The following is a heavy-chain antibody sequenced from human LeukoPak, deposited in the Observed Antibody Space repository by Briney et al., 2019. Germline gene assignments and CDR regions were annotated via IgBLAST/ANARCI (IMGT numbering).Heavy chain of an antibody. CDR2: IYYSGST. Sequence: SETLSLTCTVSGGSISSGGYYWSWIRQHPGKGLEWIGYIYYSGSTYYNPSLKSRVTISVDTSKNQFSLKLSSVTAADTAVYYCARDRSRLGVHDYWGQGTLVTVSS. D-gene: IGHD3-16*01. V-gene: IGHV4-31*03. J-gene: IGHJ4*02. CDR3: ARDRSRLGVHDY. CDR1: GGSISSGGYY.